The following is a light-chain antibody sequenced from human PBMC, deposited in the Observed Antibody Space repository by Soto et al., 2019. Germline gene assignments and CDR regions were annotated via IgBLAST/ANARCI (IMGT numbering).Light chain of an antibody. Sequence: EIVLTQSPGTLSLSPGERATLSCRASQSVRDRYLAWYQQKPGQAPSLLIYDTSTRATGVPDRFSGRGSGTEFILTISSLQSEDFAVYYCQQYDDWPETFGQGTKVEIK. CDR3: QQYDDWPET. CDR2: DTS. V-gene: IGKV3D-15*01. CDR1: QSVRDRY. J-gene: IGKJ1*01.